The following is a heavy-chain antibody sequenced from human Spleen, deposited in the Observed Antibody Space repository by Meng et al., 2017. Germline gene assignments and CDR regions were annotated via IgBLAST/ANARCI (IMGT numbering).Heavy chain of an antibody. V-gene: IGHV4-38-2*02. CDR3: ARGPTTMAHDFDY. J-gene: IGHJ4*02. CDR1: GHSISSGYY. D-gene: IGHD4-11*01. CDR2: MYHSGST. Sequence: SETLSLTCNVFGHSISSGYYWGWIRQPPGKGLEWIGSMYHSGSTNYNPSLESRATISVDTSQNNLSLKLSSVTAADSAVYYCARGPTTMAHDFDYWGQGTLVTVSS.